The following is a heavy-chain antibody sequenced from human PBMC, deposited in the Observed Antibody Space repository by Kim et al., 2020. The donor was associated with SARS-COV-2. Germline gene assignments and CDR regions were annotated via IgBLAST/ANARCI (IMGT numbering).Heavy chain of an antibody. CDR1: GVTFSDFW. D-gene: IGHD3-16*01. CDR3: VRDGVGGFDS. V-gene: IGHV3-7*01. J-gene: IGHJ4*02. Sequence: GGSLRLSCVASGVTFSDFWMSWVRQAPGKGLEWVANVKQDGSQTNYAGSVKGRFTVSRDNAKKSVSLQMNSLSAEDTAVYYCVRDGVGGFDSWGRGTLVTVSS. CDR2: VKQDGSQT.